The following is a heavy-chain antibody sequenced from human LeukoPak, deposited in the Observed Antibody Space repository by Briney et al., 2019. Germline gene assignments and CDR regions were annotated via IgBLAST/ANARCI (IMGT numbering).Heavy chain of an antibody. CDR3: ARGTFWSGTYNGYYFDY. J-gene: IGHJ4*02. Sequence: PSETLSLTCTVSGGSIGSYYWSWMRQPPAKGLEWIGYIYYSDAKYNPSLKSRLTISVDTSKNQFSLKLSSVTAADTAVYFCARGTFWSGTYNGYYFDYWGQGTLVTVSS. D-gene: IGHD3-3*01. CDR2: IYYSDA. V-gene: IGHV4-59*01. CDR1: GGSIGSYY.